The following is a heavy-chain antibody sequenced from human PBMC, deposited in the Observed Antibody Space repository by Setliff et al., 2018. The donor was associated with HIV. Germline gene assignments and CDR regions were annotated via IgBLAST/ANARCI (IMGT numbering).Heavy chain of an antibody. J-gene: IGHJ4*02. V-gene: IGHV1-2*06. Sequence: ASVKVSCKASGYTFTSYYLHWVRQAPGQGREWMGRINPNSVGTNYAQKFQGRVTMTRDTSISTAYMELSRLRSDDTAVYYCARSVLLWFGELHFDNWGQGTLVTVSS. CDR3: ARSVLLWFGELHFDN. D-gene: IGHD3-10*01. CDR2: INPNSVGT. CDR1: GYTFTSYY.